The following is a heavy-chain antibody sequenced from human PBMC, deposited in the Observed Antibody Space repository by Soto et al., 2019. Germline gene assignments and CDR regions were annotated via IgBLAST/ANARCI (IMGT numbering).Heavy chain of an antibody. CDR3: AKEGSSRGGAFDI. CDR1: GFTFSSYA. CDR2: ISGSGGST. Sequence: EVQLLESGGGSVQPGGSLRLSCAASGFTFSSYAMSWVRQAPGKGLEWVSAISGSGGSTYYADSVKGRFTISRDNSKNTLNLQMNSLRAEDTAVYYCAKEGSSRGGAFDIWGQGTMVTVSS. J-gene: IGHJ3*02. V-gene: IGHV3-23*01. D-gene: IGHD6-13*01.